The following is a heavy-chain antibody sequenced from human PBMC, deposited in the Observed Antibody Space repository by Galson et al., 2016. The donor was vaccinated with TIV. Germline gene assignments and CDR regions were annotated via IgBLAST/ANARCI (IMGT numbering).Heavy chain of an antibody. CDR2: FDPEAGRT. Sequence: SVKVSCKVSGYTLSEIAMHWVRQAPGEGLEWVGGFDPEAGRTIYAQKFHGRVTVTEGSATDTAYMELKNLRSDDTAVYYCETVAWFPGLSLDSWGQGTLVIVSS. V-gene: IGHV1-24*01. CDR3: ETVAWFPGLSLDS. D-gene: IGHD3-22*01. J-gene: IGHJ4*02. CDR1: GYTLSEIA.